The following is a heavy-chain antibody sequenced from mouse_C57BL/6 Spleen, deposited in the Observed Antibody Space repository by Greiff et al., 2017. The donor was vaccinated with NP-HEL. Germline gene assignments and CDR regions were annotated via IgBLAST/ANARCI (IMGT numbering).Heavy chain of an antibody. V-gene: IGHV1-64*01. D-gene: IGHD2-4*01. J-gene: IGHJ4*01. CDR1: GYTFTSYW. Sequence: QVHVKQPGAELVKPGASVKLSCKASGYTFTSYWMHWVKQRPGQGLEWIGMIHPNSGSTNYNEKFKSKATLTVDKSSSTAYMQLSSLTSEDSAVYYCARYYDYDDYAMDYWGQGTSVTVSS. CDR2: IHPNSGST. CDR3: ARYYDYDDYAMDY.